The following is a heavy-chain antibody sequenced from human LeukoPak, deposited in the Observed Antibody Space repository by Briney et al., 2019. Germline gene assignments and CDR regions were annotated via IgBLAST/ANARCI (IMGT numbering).Heavy chain of an antibody. Sequence: GGSLRLSCAASGFTFSSYSMNWVRQAPGKGLEWVAVISYDGSNKYYADSVKGRFTISRDNSKNTLYLQMNSLRAEDTAVYYCARGNWGGGMDVWGQGTTVTVSS. D-gene: IGHD7-27*01. V-gene: IGHV3-30*03. CDR1: GFTFSSYS. CDR2: ISYDGSNK. CDR3: ARGNWGGGMDV. J-gene: IGHJ6*02.